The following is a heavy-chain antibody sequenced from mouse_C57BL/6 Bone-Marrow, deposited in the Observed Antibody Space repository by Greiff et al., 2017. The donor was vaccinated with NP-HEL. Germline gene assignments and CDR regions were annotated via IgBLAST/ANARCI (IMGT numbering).Heavy chain of an antibody. CDR2: ISYSGST. V-gene: IGHV3-1*01. Sequence: EVQLQQSGPGMVKPSQSLSLTCTVTGYSITSGYDWHWIRHFPGNKLEWMGYISYSGSTNYNPSLKIRISITHDTSKNHFFLKLNSVTTEDTATYYCAGDSSGPAWCAYWGQGTLVTVSA. D-gene: IGHD3-2*02. J-gene: IGHJ3*01. CDR1: GYSITSGYD. CDR3: AGDSSGPAWCAY.